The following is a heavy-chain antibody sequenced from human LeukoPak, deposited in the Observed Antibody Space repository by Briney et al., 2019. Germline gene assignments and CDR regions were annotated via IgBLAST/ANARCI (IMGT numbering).Heavy chain of an antibody. D-gene: IGHD6-19*01. CDR1: GFTVSSNY. V-gene: IGHV3-53*01. CDR3: ARDPRRQWLYTFQH. Sequence: GGSLRLSCAASGFTVSSNYMSWVRQAPGKGLEGVSVIYSGGSTYYADSVKGRFTIFRDNSKNTLYLQMNSLRAEDTAVYYCARDPRRQWLYTFQHWGQGTLVTVSS. CDR2: IYSGGST. J-gene: IGHJ1*01.